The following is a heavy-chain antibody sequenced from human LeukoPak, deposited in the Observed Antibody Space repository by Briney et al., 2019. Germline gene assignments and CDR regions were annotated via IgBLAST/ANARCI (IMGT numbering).Heavy chain of an antibody. Sequence: GASMKVSCKASGYTFTGYYMHWVRQAPGQGLEWMGGFDPEDGETIYAQKFQGRVTMTEDTSTDTAYMELSSLRSEDTAVYYCAGTGNWFDPWGQGTLVTVSS. CDR1: GYTFTGYY. CDR3: AGTGNWFDP. J-gene: IGHJ5*02. D-gene: IGHD1-1*01. V-gene: IGHV1-24*01. CDR2: FDPEDGET.